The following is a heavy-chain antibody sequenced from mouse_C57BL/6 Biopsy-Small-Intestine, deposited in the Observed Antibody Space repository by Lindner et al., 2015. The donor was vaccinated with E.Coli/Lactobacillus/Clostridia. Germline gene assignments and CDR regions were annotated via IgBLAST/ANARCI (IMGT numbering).Heavy chain of an antibody. J-gene: IGHJ1*03. Sequence: VQLQESGAELVKPGASVKISCKASGYAFSSYWMNWVKQRPGKGLEWIGQIYPGDGDTNYNGKFKGKATLTVDKSSSTAYTELRSLTSEDTAVYYCARKGLLRQWKYFDVWGTGTTVTVSS. CDR2: IYPGDGDT. V-gene: IGHV1-80*01. CDR3: ARKGLLRQWKYFDV. D-gene: IGHD1-1*01. CDR1: GYAFSSYW.